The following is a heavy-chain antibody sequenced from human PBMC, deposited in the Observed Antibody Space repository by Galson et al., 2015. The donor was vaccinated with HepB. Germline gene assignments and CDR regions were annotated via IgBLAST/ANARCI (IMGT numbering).Heavy chain of an antibody. J-gene: IGHJ4*02. Sequence: SVKVSCKASGNTFTSYYMHWVRQAPGQGLEWMGIINPSGGSTSYAQKFQGRVTMTRDTSTSTVYMELSSLRSEDTAVYYCARDGATDGGPHGGFDYWGQGTLVTVSS. CDR2: INPSGGST. V-gene: IGHV1-46*03. CDR3: ARDGATDGGPHGGFDY. D-gene: IGHD3-10*01. CDR1: GNTFTSYY.